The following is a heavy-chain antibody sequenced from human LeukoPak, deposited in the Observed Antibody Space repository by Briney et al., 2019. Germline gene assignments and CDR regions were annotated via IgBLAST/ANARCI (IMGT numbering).Heavy chain of an antibody. CDR2: IYYSGST. D-gene: IGHD3-16*02. J-gene: IGHJ4*02. CDR3: ARERERGYMITFGGVIVN. Sequence: KSSETLSLTCAVSGGSISSSIHYWAWIRQPPGKGLEWIGSIYYSGSTYYNPSLKSRVTISVDTSKNQFSLKLSSVTAADTAVYCCARERERGYMITFGGVIVNWGQGTLVTVSS. CDR1: GGSISSSIHY. V-gene: IGHV4-39*07.